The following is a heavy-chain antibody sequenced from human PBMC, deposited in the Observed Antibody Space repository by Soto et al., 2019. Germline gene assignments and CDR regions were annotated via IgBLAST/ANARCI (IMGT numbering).Heavy chain of an antibody. Sequence: GGSLRLSCAASGFTFDDYTMHWVRQAPGKGLEWVSLISWDGGSTYYADSVKGRFTISRDNSKNSLYLQMNSLRTEDTALYYCAKALIYGDFDIALDYWGQGTLVTVSS. CDR3: AKALIYGDFDIALDY. V-gene: IGHV3-43*01. D-gene: IGHD4-17*01. CDR2: ISWDGGST. J-gene: IGHJ4*02. CDR1: GFTFDDYT.